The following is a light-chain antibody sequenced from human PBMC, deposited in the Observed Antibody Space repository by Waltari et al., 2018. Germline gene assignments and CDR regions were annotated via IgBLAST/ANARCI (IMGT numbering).Light chain of an antibody. V-gene: IGLV1-44*01. J-gene: IGLJ3*02. CDR2: NDN. CDR1: NSNTGGNS. Sequence: QSVLTQPPSVSGTPGQRVTISCSGSNSNTGGNSVNWYQQLPGTAPKLLIYNDNQGPSGVPDRFSASKSGTSASLAITGLQSEDDAYYYCAVWDDSLGGVFGGGTKLTVL. CDR3: AVWDDSLGGV.